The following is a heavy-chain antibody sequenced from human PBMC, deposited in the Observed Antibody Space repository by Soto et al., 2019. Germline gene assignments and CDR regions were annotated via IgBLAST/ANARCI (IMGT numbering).Heavy chain of an antibody. V-gene: IGHV3-30*18. D-gene: IGHD3-9*01. CDR1: GFTFSRYA. Sequence: GGSLRLSCAASGFTFSRYAMHWVRQAPGKGLEWVAVISYDGRNKYYGDSVKGRFSISRENSKNTLYLQMNSLRAEDTAVYYCAKVLGERYFDWLSPYFWGQGTLVTVSS. CDR3: AKVLGERYFDWLSPYF. J-gene: IGHJ4*02. CDR2: ISYDGRNK.